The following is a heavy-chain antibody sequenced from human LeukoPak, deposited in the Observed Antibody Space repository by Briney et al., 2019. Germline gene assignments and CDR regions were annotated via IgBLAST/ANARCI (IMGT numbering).Heavy chain of an antibody. CDR3: ARLQPLMVVTPSGAAFDI. CDR1: GGSISSSSYY. D-gene: IGHD4-23*01. CDR2: IYYSGST. J-gene: IGHJ3*02. Sequence: SETLSLTCTVSGGSISSSSYYWGWIRQPPGKGLEWIGSIYYSGSTYYNPSLKSRVTISVDTSKNQFSLKLSSVTAADTAVYYCARLQPLMVVTPSGAAFDIWGQGTMVTVSS. V-gene: IGHV4-39*07.